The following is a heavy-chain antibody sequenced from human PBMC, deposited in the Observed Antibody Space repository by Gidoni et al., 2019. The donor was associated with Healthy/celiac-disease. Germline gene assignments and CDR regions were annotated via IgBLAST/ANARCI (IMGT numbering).Heavy chain of an antibody. V-gene: IGHV4-34*01. CDR2: INHCGST. D-gene: IGHD2-15*01. CDR3: AGTVVTEFDY. CDR1: GGSFSGYY. J-gene: IGHJ4*02. Sequence: QVQLQQWGAGLLKPSETLSLTCAVYGGSFSGYYWSWIRQPPVKGLEWIGEINHCGSTNYNPSLKSRATISVDTSKNQFSLKLSSVTAADTAVYYCAGTVVTEFDYWGQGTLVTVSS.